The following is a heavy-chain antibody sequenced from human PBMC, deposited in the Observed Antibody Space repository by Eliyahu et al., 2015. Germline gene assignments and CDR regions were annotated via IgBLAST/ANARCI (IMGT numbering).Heavy chain of an antibody. J-gene: IGHJ4*02. CDR3: AREVRRLAAEDY. CDR1: GFTFSTYS. Sequence: EVHLVESGGGLVQPGGSLRLSCTVSGFTFSTYSMTWVRQAPGKGLEWVATIKPDGSEKYYLDSVKGRFTISRDNAKNSLYLQMNSLRAEDTAVYYCAREVRRLAAEDYWGQGTLVTVSS. D-gene: IGHD3-16*01. V-gene: IGHV3-7*01. CDR2: IKPDGSEK.